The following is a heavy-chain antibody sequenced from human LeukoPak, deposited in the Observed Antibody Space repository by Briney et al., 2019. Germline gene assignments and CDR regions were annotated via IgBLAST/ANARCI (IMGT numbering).Heavy chain of an antibody. V-gene: IGHV1-18*01. CDR2: ISGYKGNT. D-gene: IGHD6-19*01. CDR1: GYSFSDHG. Sequence: ASVKVSCKTSGYSFSDHGISWVRQAPGQGLEWMGWISGYKGNTYYAQRFQGRVTMTTDTSTSTACMELRSLRSDGTALYYCARDPGYTSSYYFDSWGQGTLVTVSS. J-gene: IGHJ4*02. CDR3: ARDPGYTSSYYFDS.